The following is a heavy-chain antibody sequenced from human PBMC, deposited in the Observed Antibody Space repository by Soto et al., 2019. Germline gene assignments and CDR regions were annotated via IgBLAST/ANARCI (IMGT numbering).Heavy chain of an antibody. CDR1: GGSISSYY. Sequence: PSETLSLTCTVSGGSISSYYWSWIRQPAGKGLEWIGRIYTSGSTNYNPSLKSRVTMSVDTSKNQFSLKLSSVTAADTAVYYCAREGAGGYCTNGVCYTHWFDPWGQGTLVTVYS. V-gene: IGHV4-4*07. CDR3: AREGAGGYCTNGVCYTHWFDP. D-gene: IGHD2-8*01. J-gene: IGHJ5*02. CDR2: IYTSGST.